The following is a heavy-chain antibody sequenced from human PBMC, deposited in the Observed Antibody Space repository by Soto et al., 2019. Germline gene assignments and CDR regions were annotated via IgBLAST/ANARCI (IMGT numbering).Heavy chain of an antibody. Sequence: QVQLAESGGGVVQPGRSLRLSCATSGFVSNDYDIHWVRQAPGKGLAWLASISYDGSNKYYAASLKGRFTISRDNSKNTLSPQINSLGAEDTAVYYCSRGIKGGLDAWGPGTLVTVSS. D-gene: IGHD2-21*01. CDR3: SRGIKGGLDA. CDR2: ISYDGSNK. CDR1: GFVSNDYD. J-gene: IGHJ5*02. V-gene: IGHV3-30*03.